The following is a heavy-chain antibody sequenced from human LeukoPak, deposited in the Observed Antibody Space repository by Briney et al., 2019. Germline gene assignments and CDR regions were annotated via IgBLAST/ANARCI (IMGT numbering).Heavy chain of an antibody. J-gene: IGHJ6*02. V-gene: IGHV3-48*04. CDR3: ARLRYYGMDV. CDR2: TSSSSSTI. Sequence: PGGSLRLSCAASGFTFSGYDMSWVRQASGKGLEWVSYTSSSSSTIYYADSVKSRFTISRDNAKNSLYLQMNSLRAEDTAVYYCARLRYYGMDVWGQGTTVTVSS. CDR1: GFTFSGYD.